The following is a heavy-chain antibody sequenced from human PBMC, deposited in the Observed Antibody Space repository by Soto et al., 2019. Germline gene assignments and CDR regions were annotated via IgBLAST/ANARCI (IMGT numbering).Heavy chain of an antibody. CDR1: GFTFSDHY. Sequence: GGSLRLCCAASGFTFSDHYMDWVRQAPGKGLEWVGRTRNKANSYTTEYAASVKGRFTISRDDSKNSLYLQMNSLKTEDTAVYYCAREIKDYYDSSGYYYYYYGMDVWGQGTTVTVSS. J-gene: IGHJ6*02. D-gene: IGHD3-22*01. CDR2: TRNKANSYTT. V-gene: IGHV3-72*01. CDR3: AREIKDYYDSSGYYYYYYGMDV.